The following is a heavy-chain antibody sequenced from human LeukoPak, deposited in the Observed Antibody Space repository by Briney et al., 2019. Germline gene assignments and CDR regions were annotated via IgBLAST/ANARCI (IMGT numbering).Heavy chain of an antibody. CDR1: GFTFSSYG. CDR2: ISYDGSNK. D-gene: IGHD3-22*01. V-gene: IGHV3-30*18. J-gene: IGHJ4*02. Sequence: GGSLRLSCAASGFTFSSYGMHWVRQAPGKGLEWVAVISYDGSNKYYADSVKGRFTISRDNSKNTLYLQMNSLRAEDTAVYYCAKDRAYCYDSSGYSNYYFDYWGQGTLVTVSS. CDR3: AKDRAYCYDSSGYSNYYFDY.